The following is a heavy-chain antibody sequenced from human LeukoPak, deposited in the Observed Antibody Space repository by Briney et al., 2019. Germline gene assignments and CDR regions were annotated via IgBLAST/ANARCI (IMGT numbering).Heavy chain of an antibody. CDR2: IYYSGST. J-gene: IGHJ4*02. D-gene: IGHD3-10*01. CDR1: GGPISSGDYY. Sequence: SETLSLTCTVSGGPISSGDYYWSWIRQPPGKGLEWIGYIYYSGSTYYNPSLKSRVTISVDTSKNQFSLKLSSVTAADTAVYYCARSRYYSRQFDYWGQGTLVTVSS. V-gene: IGHV4-30-4*01. CDR3: ARSRYYSRQFDY.